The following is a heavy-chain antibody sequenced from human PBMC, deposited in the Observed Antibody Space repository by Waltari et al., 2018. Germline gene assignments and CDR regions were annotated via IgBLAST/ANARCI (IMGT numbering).Heavy chain of an antibody. V-gene: IGHV3-9*03. CDR1: GFTFDDYA. Sequence: EVQLVESGGGLVQPGRSLRLSCAASGFTFDDYAMHWVRQAPGKGLEWVSGISWNSGSIGYADSVKGRFTISRDNAKNSLYLQMNSLRAEDMALYYCAKDISRIAAAGIDYWGQGTLVTVSS. CDR2: ISWNSGSI. D-gene: IGHD6-13*01. CDR3: AKDISRIAAAGIDY. J-gene: IGHJ4*02.